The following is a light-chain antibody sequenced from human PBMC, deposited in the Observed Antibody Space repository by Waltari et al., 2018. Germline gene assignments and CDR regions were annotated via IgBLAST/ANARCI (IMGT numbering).Light chain of an antibody. Sequence: DVEMTRSPYSVSESVADRLTITWRAIPSISSYLNWYQQKPGKAPNLLIYAASSLQSGVPSRFSGSGSGTDFTLTISSLQPEDFAPYYCQQIYSTPITFGQGTRLEIK. V-gene: IGKV1-39*01. J-gene: IGKJ5*01. CDR3: QQIYSTPIT. CDR2: AAS. CDR1: PSISSY.